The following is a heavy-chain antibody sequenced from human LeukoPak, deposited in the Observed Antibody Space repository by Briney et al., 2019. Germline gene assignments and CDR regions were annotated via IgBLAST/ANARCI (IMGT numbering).Heavy chain of an antibody. CDR2: INQDGSDK. J-gene: IGHJ4*02. Sequence: GGSLRLSCAASGLTFSIHWMNWVRQAPGKGLECVANINQDGSDKYYVDSVKGRFTISRDNAKNSLYLQMTSLRAEDTAVYYCAREEVAVAHFDYWGQGTLVTVSS. CDR3: AREEVAVAHFDY. D-gene: IGHD6-19*01. V-gene: IGHV3-7*03. CDR1: GLTFSIHW.